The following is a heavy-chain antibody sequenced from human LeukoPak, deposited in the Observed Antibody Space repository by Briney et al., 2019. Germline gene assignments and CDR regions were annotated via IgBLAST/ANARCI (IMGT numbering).Heavy chain of an antibody. CDR3: ASGNGLFGD. CDR2: ISSDSSYV. CDR1: GFVFSSFT. D-gene: IGHD3-10*02. J-gene: IGHJ4*02. Sequence: PGGSLRLSCAASGFVFSSFTINWVRQPPGKGLEWVASISSDSSYVQYADSVEGRFTISRDNGKNSLDLHMDSLRVEDTGIYYCASGNGLFGDWGQGTLVTVSS. V-gene: IGHV3-21*06.